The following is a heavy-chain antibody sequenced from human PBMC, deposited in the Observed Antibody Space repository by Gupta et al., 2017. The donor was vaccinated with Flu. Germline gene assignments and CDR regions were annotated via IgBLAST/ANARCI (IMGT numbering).Heavy chain of an antibody. CDR3: VRERGPFDAFDI. V-gene: IGHV3-33*01. CDR2: IWADGNNK. Sequence: AASGFALRSYGMHWVRQGPGKGPEWLAVIWADGNNKFYADSVKGRFTLSRDNSKNTLSLQMNNLRAEDTAVYHCVRERGPFDAFDIWGQGTMVTVSS. CDR1: GFALRSYG. J-gene: IGHJ3*02.